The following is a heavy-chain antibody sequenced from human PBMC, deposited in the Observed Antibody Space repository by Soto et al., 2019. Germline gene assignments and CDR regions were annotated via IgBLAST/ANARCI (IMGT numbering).Heavy chain of an antibody. J-gene: IGHJ4*02. CDR2: VSVPSGDT. CDR1: GYSFSSFG. CDR3: ARTCRSGGSCYLEY. V-gene: IGHV1-18*01. Sequence: ASVKVSCKASGYSFSSFGISWVRQAPGQGLEWVGWVSVPSGDTSSAQNFQGRVTVTTDTSTSTAYMEVGSLRSDDTAVYYCARTCRSGGSCYLEYWGEGTLVTVSA. D-gene: IGHD2-15*01.